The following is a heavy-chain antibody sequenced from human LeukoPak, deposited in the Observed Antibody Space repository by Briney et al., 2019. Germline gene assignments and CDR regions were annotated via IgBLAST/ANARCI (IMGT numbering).Heavy chain of an antibody. CDR1: GGTFSSYA. V-gene: IGHV1-69*04. D-gene: IGHD6-13*01. J-gene: IGHJ4*02. CDR2: IIPILGIA. CDR3: ARGVWDIAAAGTPFDY. Sequence: SVKVSCKASGGTFSSYAISWVRQAPGQGLEWMGRIIPILGIADYAQKFQGRVTITADKSTSTAYMELSSLRSEDTAVYYCARGVWDIAAAGTPFDYWGQGTLVTVSS.